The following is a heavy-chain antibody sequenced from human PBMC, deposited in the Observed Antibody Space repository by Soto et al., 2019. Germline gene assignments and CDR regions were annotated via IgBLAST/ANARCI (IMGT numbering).Heavy chain of an antibody. Sequence: EVQVLESGGGPVKPGGSLRLSCAASGFTFNTYAMSWVRQAPGKGLEWVSVISGSGDSRYYADSIKDRFTVSRDNSKNTLYLHMNNLRADDAALYYCAKTGGPYCSPDCPMCRCYFESWGQGTLVTVSS. V-gene: IGHV3-23*01. J-gene: IGHJ4*02. CDR2: ISGSGDSR. CDR1: GFTFNTYA. D-gene: IGHD2-21*02. CDR3: AKTGGPYCSPDCPMCRCYFES.